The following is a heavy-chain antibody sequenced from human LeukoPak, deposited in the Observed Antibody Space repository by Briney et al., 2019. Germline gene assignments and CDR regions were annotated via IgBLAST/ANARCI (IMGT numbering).Heavy chain of an antibody. CDR2: ISYDGSNK. D-gene: IGHD3-10*01. CDR3: ANENYYGSGSYPDY. V-gene: IGHV3-30*18. Sequence: PGRSLRLSCAVSGFTFSSYGMHWVRQAPGKGLEWVAVISYDGSNKYYADSVQGRFTISRDNSKNTLYLQMNSLRAEDTAVYYCANENYYGSGSYPDYWGQGTLVTVSS. J-gene: IGHJ4*02. CDR1: GFTFSSYG.